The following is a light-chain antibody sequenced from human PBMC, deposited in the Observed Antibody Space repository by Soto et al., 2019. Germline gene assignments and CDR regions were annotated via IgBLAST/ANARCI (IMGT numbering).Light chain of an antibody. CDR3: QQSYITPYT. Sequence: DIQMTQSPSSLSVSVGDRVTITCRASQSISTYLDWYQQKPGKAPNLLIYTSSDLQSGVSSRFSGSGSGTEFTLTISSLQPEDFATYYCQQSYITPYTFGQGTKLEIK. CDR1: QSISTY. CDR2: TSS. V-gene: IGKV1-39*01. J-gene: IGKJ2*01.